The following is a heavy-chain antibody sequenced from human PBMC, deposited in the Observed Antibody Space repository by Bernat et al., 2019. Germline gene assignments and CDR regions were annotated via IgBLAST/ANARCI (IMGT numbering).Heavy chain of an antibody. Sequence: EVQLVESGGGLVQPGGSLRLSCAASGFTFRSYWMSWVRQAPGKGLEWVGNIKQDGSEKYFGDSVRGRFTISRDNAKNSLYLQMSSLRAEDTAVYYCARVHSVGYGVMDVWGEGTTVTVSS. J-gene: IGHJ6*03. CDR3: ARVHSVGYGVMDV. D-gene: IGHD5-12*01. V-gene: IGHV3-7*03. CDR2: IKQDGSEK. CDR1: GFTFRSYW.